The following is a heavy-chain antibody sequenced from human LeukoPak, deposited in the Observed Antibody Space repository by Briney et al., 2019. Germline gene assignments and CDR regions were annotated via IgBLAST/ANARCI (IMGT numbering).Heavy chain of an antibody. CDR2: ISSSSSYI. CDR1: GFTFSSYS. V-gene: IGHV3-21*01. D-gene: IGHD6-6*01. J-gene: IGHJ3*02. CDR3: ARSSPGDAFDI. Sequence: PGGSLRLSCAASGFTFSSYSMNWVRQAPGKGLEWVSSISSSSSYIYYGDSVKGRFTISRDNAKNSLYLQMNSLRAEDTAVYYCARSSPGDAFDIWGQGTMVTVSS.